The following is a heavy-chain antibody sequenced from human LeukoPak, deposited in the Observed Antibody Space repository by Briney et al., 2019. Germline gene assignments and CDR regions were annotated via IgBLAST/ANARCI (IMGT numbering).Heavy chain of an antibody. D-gene: IGHD6-19*01. V-gene: IGHV3-23*01. CDR2: ISGSGGST. CDR1: GFTFSSYA. CDR3: AKDIGDSSGWY. Sequence: GGSLRLSCAASGFTFSSYAMSWVRQAPGKGLEWVSAISGSGGSTYYADSVKGRSTISRDNSKNTLYLQMNSLRAEDTAVYYCAKDIGDSSGWYWGQGTLVTVSS. J-gene: IGHJ4*02.